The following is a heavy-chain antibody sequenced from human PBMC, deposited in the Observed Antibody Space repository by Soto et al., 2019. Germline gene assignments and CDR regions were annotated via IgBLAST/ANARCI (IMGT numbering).Heavy chain of an antibody. Sequence: GGSLRLSCAAPGFPFSFYSMNWVRQASGKRLELISYITSTSSAINYADSVRGLFTISRDNAMRSLFLHMNSLRDEDTAVYYCARDGKGAAYTHGPYYFDYWGQGA. CDR2: ITSTSSAI. V-gene: IGHV3-48*02. CDR1: GFPFSFYS. CDR3: ARDGKGAAYTHGPYYFDY. D-gene: IGHD1-1*01. J-gene: IGHJ4*02.